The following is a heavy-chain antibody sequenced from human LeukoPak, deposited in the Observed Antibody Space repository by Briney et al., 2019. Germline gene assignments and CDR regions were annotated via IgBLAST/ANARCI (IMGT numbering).Heavy chain of an antibody. CDR1: GFACSNDW. D-gene: IGHD3-16*02. CDR2: IKLDGSKI. CDR3: ARNYDYVWGTYRLYYFDY. J-gene: IGHJ4*02. V-gene: IGHV3-7*01. Sequence: GGSLGRSCAASGFACSNDWMRWVRQAPGKRLEWVANIKLDGSKIYYVDSVKGRFTISRDNAKNSLYLQMNSLRAEDTAVYYCARNYDYVWGTYRLYYFDYWGQGTLVTVSS.